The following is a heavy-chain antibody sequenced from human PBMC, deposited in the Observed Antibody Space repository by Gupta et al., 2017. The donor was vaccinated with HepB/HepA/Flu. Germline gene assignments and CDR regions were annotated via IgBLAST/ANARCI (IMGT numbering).Heavy chain of an antibody. CDR3: AKYYYDSSGYYPEDGYFDY. V-gene: IGHV3-23*01. CDR2: ISGSGGST. Sequence: EVQLLESGGGLVQPGGSLRLSCAASGFTFSSYAMSWVRQAPGKGLEWVSAISGSGGSTYYADSVKGRFTISRDNSKNTLYLQMNSLRAEDTAVYYCAKYYYDSSGYYPEDGYFDYWGQGTLVTVSS. D-gene: IGHD3-22*01. J-gene: IGHJ4*02. CDR1: GFTFSSYA.